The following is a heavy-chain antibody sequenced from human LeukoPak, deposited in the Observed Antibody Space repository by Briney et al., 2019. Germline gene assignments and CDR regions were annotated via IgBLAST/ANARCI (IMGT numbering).Heavy chain of an antibody. CDR2: ISYDGSNK. V-gene: IGHV3-30-3*02. Sequence: GGSLRLSCAASGFTFSSYAMHWVRQAPGKGLEWVVVISYDGSNKYYADSVKGRFTISRDNSKNTLYLQMNSLRAEDTAVYYCAKLLTAMEYYLDYWGQGTLVTVSS. J-gene: IGHJ4*02. D-gene: IGHD5-18*01. CDR3: AKLLTAMEYYLDY. CDR1: GFTFSSYA.